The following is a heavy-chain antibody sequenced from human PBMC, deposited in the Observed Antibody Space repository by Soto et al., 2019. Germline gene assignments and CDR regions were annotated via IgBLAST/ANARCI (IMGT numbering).Heavy chain of an antibody. CDR1: GVPLSSSSNY. D-gene: IGHD2-21*02. CDR2: IYYSGRT. Sequence: PSETLSLTCTVSGVPLSSSSNYWTWIRQHPGKGLEWIGNIYYSGRTYYNPSLKSRVILSVDTSKIHFSLTLRSVTAADSAMYYCVSVIGGDSDY. J-gene: IGHJ4*01. CDR3: VSVIGGDSDY. V-gene: IGHV4-31*03.